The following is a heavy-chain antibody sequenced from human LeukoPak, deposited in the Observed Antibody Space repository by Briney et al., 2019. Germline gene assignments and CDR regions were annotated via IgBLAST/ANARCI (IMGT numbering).Heavy chain of an antibody. D-gene: IGHD3-10*01. CDR3: ANRPSAIGGNY. Sequence: GRSLRLSCAASGFTFSSYGMHWVRQAPGKGLEWVAVISYDGSNKYYADSVKGRFTISRDNSKNTLYLQMNGLRAEDTAVYYCANRPSAIGGNYWGQGTLVTVSS. CDR1: GFTFSSYG. CDR2: ISYDGSNK. J-gene: IGHJ4*02. V-gene: IGHV3-30*18.